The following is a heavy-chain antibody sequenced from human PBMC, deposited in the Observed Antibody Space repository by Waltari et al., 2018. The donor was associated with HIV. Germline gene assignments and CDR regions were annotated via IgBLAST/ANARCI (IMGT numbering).Heavy chain of an antibody. D-gene: IGHD3-3*01. Sequence: EVQLLESGGALAQPGGSLRLSWAASGFTFSTFAMSWVRQAPGKGLEWVSSISGSGGGTYYADSVEGRFTISRDNSKNTLSLQMNSLRAEDTALYYCAKQGWSVDQGEGYWGQGTLVTVSS. CDR1: GFTFSTFA. V-gene: IGHV3-23*01. CDR3: AKQGWSVDQGEGY. J-gene: IGHJ4*02. CDR2: ISGSGGGT.